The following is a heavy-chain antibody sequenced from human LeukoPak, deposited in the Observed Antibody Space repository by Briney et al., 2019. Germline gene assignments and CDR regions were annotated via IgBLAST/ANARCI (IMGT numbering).Heavy chain of an antibody. V-gene: IGHV3-7*01. D-gene: IGHD3-22*01. J-gene: IGHJ6*03. CDR3: ARWDYYDSSGYRGLYYYYYMDV. Sequence: GGSLRLSCAASGFTFSSYWMSWVRQAPGKGLEWVANIKQDGREKYYVDSVKGRFTISRDNAKNSLYLQMNSLRAEDTAVYYCARWDYYDSSGYRGLYYYYYMDVWGKGTTVTVSS. CDR1: GFTFSSYW. CDR2: IKQDGREK.